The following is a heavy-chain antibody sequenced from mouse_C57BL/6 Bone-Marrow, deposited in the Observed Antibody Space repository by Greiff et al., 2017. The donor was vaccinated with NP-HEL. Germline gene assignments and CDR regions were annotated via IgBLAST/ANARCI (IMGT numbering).Heavy chain of an antibody. Sequence: DVMLVESGEGLVKPGGSLKLSCAASGFTFSSYAMSWVRQTPETRLEWVAYISSGGDYIYYADTVKGRFTISRDNDRNTLYLQMSSLKSEDTDMYYCTRVIYYYGSSHVTVDYWGQGTPLTVSS. CDR1: GFTFSSYA. V-gene: IGHV5-9-1*02. J-gene: IGHJ2*01. D-gene: IGHD1-1*01. CDR2: ISSGGDYI. CDR3: TRVIYYYGSSHVTVDY.